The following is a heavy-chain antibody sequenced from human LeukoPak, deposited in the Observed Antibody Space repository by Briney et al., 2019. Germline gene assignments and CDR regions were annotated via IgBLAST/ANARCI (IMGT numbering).Heavy chain of an antibody. D-gene: IGHD4-17*01. J-gene: IGHJ4*02. CDR3: ASLTTWVDY. Sequence: GLEWIGSIYHSGSTYYNPSLKSRVTISVDTSKNQFSLKLSSVTAADTAVYYCASLTTWVDYWGQGTLVTVSS. V-gene: IGHV4-38-2*01. CDR2: IYHSGST.